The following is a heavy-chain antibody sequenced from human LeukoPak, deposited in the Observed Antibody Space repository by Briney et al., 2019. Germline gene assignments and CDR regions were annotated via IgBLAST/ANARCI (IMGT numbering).Heavy chain of an antibody. V-gene: IGHV3-15*01. CDR1: GFTFSNTW. J-gene: IGHJ5*02. CDR3: STDGRVMFVRGVVDL. Sequence: GGSLRLSCAASGFTFSNTWMNWVRQAPGKGLEWVGRIKSKTEGGTTDYAAPVKGRFTISRDDSRNTLHLQMNSLQTEDTAVYYCSTDGRVMFVRGVVDLWGQGTLVTVSS. CDR2: IKSKTEGGTT. D-gene: IGHD3-10*02.